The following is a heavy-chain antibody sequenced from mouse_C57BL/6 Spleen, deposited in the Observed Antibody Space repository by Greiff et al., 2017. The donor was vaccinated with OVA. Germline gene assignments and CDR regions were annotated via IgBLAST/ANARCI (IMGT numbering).Heavy chain of an antibody. CDR1: GYTFTDYY. Sequence: EVQLQQSGPELVKPGASVKISCKASGYTFTDYYMNWVKQSHGKSLEWIGDINPNNGGTSYNQKFKGKATLTVDKSSSTAYMELRSLTSEDSAVYYCAPYDYDVVYYAMDYWGQGTSVTVSS. CDR2: INPNNGGT. V-gene: IGHV1-26*01. D-gene: IGHD2-4*01. J-gene: IGHJ4*01. CDR3: APYDYDVVYYAMDY.